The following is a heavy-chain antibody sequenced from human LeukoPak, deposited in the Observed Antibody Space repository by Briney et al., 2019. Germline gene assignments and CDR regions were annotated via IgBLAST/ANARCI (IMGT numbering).Heavy chain of an antibody. CDR3: ASDPANLLVTTVTTRWFDP. D-gene: IGHD4-17*01. V-gene: IGHV1-2*06. CDR2: INPNSGGT. Sequence: ASVKVSCKASGYTFTGYYMHWVRQAPGQGLEWMGRINPNSGGTNYAQKFQGRVTMTRDTSISTAYMELSRLRSDDTAVYYRASDPANLLVTTVTTRWFDPWGQGTLVTVSS. J-gene: IGHJ5*02. CDR1: GYTFTGYY.